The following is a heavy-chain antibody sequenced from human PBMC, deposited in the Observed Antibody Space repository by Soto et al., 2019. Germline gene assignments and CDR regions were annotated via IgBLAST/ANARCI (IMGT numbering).Heavy chain of an antibody. D-gene: IGHD1-7*01. V-gene: IGHV6-1*01. CDR2: TYYASNWNN. CDR3: ARYNWNSKVFDY. CDR1: GDSVSSESVS. Sequence: SQTLSLTCDISGDSVSSESVSWNWIRQSPSRGLEWLGRTYYASNWNNHYAVSVKGRLTVNPDTVKNQLSLQLNSVTPEDTAVYYCARYNWNSKVFDYWGQGTLVTVSS. J-gene: IGHJ4*02.